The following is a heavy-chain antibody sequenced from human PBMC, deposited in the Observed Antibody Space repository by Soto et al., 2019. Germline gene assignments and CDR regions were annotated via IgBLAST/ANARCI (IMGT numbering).Heavy chain of an antibody. CDR1: GGSISSGGYY. CDR2: IYYSGST. J-gene: IGHJ6*02. Sequence: SETLSLTCTVSGGSISSGGYYWSWIRQHPXKGLEWIGYIYYSGSTYYNPSLKSRVTISVDTSKNQFSLKLSSVTAADTAVYYCASIHRITIFGVDNHYGMDVWGQGTTVTVSS. V-gene: IGHV4-31*03. CDR3: ASIHRITIFGVDNHYGMDV. D-gene: IGHD3-3*01.